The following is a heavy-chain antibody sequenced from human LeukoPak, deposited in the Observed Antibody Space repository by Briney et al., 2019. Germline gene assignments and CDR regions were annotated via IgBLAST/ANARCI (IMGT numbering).Heavy chain of an antibody. V-gene: IGHV3-23*01. CDR1: GFTFTSYV. Sequence: GGSLRLSCAASGFTFTSYVTNWVRQAPGKGLEWVSRISGSGETYYADFVKGRFTISRDNPKSTLSLQMTSLRAEDTAVYYRAKTAHGDYGMDVWGQGTTVSVSS. CDR2: ISGSGET. CDR3: AKTAHGDYGMDV. D-gene: IGHD4-17*01. J-gene: IGHJ6*02.